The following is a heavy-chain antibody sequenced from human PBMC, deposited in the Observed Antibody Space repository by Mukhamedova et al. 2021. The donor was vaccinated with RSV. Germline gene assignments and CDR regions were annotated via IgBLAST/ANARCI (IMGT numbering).Heavy chain of an antibody. CDR3: ARMTLVGSSPD. D-gene: IGHD1-26*01. Sequence: HGGTTNYNPSLKSRVTISLDKPKNHFSLRLSSVTAADTAVYFCARMTLVGSSPDWGQGTLVTVSS. V-gene: IGHV4-4*01. CDR2: HGGTT. J-gene: IGHJ4*02.